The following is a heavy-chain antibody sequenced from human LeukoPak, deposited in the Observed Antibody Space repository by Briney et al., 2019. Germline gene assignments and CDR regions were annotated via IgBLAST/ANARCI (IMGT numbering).Heavy chain of an antibody. CDR1: GGSISSYY. Sequence: PSETLSLTCTLSGGSISSYYWSWLRQPPGKGLEWLGYIYYSGSTNYNPSLKSRVTISVDTSKNQCSLKLSSVTAADTAVYYCARGIYSSGWYAWFDPWGQGTLVTVSS. D-gene: IGHD6-19*01. CDR3: ARGIYSSGWYAWFDP. J-gene: IGHJ5*02. V-gene: IGHV4-59*08. CDR2: IYYSGST.